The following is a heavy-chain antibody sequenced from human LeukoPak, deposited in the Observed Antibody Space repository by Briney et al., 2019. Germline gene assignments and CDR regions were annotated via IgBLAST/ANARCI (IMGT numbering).Heavy chain of an antibody. Sequence: PSETLSLTCAVYGGSFSGYYWSWIRQPPGKGLEWIGYIYYSGSTNYNPSLKSRVTISVDTSKNQFSLKLSSVTAADTAVYYCARASSGYYYYGMDVWGQGTTVTVSS. CDR1: GGSFSGYY. CDR3: ARASSGYYYYGMDV. CDR2: IYYSGST. J-gene: IGHJ6*02. D-gene: IGHD3-10*01. V-gene: IGHV4-59*01.